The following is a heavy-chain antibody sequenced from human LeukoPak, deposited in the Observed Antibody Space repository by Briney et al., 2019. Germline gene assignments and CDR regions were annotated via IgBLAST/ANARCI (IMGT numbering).Heavy chain of an antibody. Sequence: PSETLSLTCTVSGGSISSGDYYWSWIRQPPGKGLEWIGYIYYSGSTSYNPSLKSRVTMSVDTSKNQFSLKLSSVTAADTAVHYCVRGLGRRQFDYWGQGTLVTVSS. CDR1: GGSISSGDYY. CDR2: IYYSGST. V-gene: IGHV4-30-4*01. CDR3: VRGLGRRQFDY. J-gene: IGHJ4*02.